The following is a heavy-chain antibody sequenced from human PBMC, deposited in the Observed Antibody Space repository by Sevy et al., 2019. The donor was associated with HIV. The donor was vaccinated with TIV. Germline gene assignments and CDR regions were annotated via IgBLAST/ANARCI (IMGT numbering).Heavy chain of an antibody. V-gene: IGHV3-23*01. CDR1: GFTFSKYC. D-gene: IGHD2-8*01. J-gene: IGHJ4*02. CDR3: AREGCTKPHDY. CDR2: LSFGCGEI. Sequence: GGSLRLSCAASGFTFSKYCMSWVRQPPGKGLEWVSTLSFGCGEINHADSVKGRFTISRDNSKNSLYLQMNNLRAEDTAVYYCAREGCTKPHDYWGQRTLVTVSS.